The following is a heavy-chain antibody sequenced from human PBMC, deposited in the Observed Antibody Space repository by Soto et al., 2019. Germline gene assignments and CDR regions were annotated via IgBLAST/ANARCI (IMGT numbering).Heavy chain of an antibody. J-gene: IGHJ3*02. CDR1: GFTFSSYG. V-gene: IGHV3-33*01. CDR3: ARDALSHSSSWYGDAFDI. CDR2: IWYDGSNK. Sequence: QVQLVESGGGVVQPGRSLRLSCAASGFTFSSYGMHWVRQAPGKGLEWVAVIWYDGSNKYYADSVKGRFTITRDNSKNTLYLHMNSLRAEDTAVYYCARDALSHSSSWYGDAFDIWGQGTMVTVSS. D-gene: IGHD6-13*01.